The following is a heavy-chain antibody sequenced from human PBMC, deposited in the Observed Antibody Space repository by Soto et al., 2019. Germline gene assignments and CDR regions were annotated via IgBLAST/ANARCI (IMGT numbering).Heavy chain of an antibody. Sequence: SVKVSCKASGGTFSSYAISWVRQAPGQGLEWMGGIIPIFGTANYAQKFQGRVTITADESTGTAYMELSSLRSEDTAVYYCARDLLHDILTGPFDYWGQGTLVTVSS. J-gene: IGHJ4*02. CDR3: ARDLLHDILTGPFDY. CDR2: IIPIFGTA. V-gene: IGHV1-69*13. CDR1: GGTFSSYA. D-gene: IGHD3-9*01.